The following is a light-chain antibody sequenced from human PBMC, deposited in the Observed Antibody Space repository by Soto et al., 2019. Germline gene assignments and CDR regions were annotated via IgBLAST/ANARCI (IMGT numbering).Light chain of an antibody. CDR1: QSISGF. CDR3: QQSYSSPIT. CDR2: AAS. Sequence: DIQMTQSPSSLSASVGDRVTITCRASQSISGFLPWYQQLPGKAPKLLIFAASGLQSGVPSRFSGSGSGTDFTLTISSLHPEDFATYYCQQSYSSPITFGQGTRLDIK. V-gene: IGKV1-39*01. J-gene: IGKJ5*01.